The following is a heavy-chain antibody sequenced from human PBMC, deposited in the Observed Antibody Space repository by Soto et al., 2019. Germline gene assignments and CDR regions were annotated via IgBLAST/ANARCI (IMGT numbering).Heavy chain of an antibody. D-gene: IGHD3-3*01. Sequence: EVQLLESGGGMVQPGGSLRLSCAASGFTFSSYAMSWVRQAPGKGLEWVSAISGSGGSTYYADSVKGRFTISRDNSKNTLYLQMNSLRAEDTAVYYCAKHLYYDFWSGHSDVWGQGTTVTVSS. CDR2: ISGSGGST. CDR3: AKHLYYDFWSGHSDV. J-gene: IGHJ6*02. V-gene: IGHV3-23*01. CDR1: GFTFSSYA.